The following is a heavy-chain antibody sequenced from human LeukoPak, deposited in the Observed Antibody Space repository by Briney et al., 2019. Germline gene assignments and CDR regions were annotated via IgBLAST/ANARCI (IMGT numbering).Heavy chain of an antibody. D-gene: IGHD3-10*01. V-gene: IGHV3-66*01. Sequence: GGSLRLSCAASGFTVSSNYMSWVRQAPGKGLEWVSVIYSGGSTYYADSVKGRFTISRDNSKNTLYLQMNSLRAEDTAVYYCAKGEGSVAAGGWYFDLWGRGTLVTVSS. J-gene: IGHJ2*01. CDR2: IYSGGST. CDR3: AKGEGSVAAGGWYFDL. CDR1: GFTVSSNY.